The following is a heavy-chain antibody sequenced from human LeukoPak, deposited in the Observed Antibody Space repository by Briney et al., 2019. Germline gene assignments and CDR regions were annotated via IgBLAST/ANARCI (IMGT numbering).Heavy chain of an antibody. Sequence: PGGSLRLSCAASGFTFSIYAMSWVRQAPGKGLEWVSAISGSGGSTYYADSVKGRFTISRDNSKNTLYLQMNSLRAEDTAVYYCAKDSRILLGSTFDYWGQGTLVTVSS. CDR1: GFTFSIYA. J-gene: IGHJ4*02. CDR2: ISGSGGST. CDR3: AKDSRILLGSTFDY. D-gene: IGHD1-26*01. V-gene: IGHV3-23*01.